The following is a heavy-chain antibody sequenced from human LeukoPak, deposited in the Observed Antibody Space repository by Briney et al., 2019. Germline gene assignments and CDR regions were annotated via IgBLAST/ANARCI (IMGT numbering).Heavy chain of an antibody. D-gene: IGHD3-16*01. CDR1: GYTFTRYY. Sequence: ASVKVSCKASGYTFTRYYIHWVRQAPGQGLEWMGIVNPSGGNSIYAQKFQGRVTMTRDTSTTTVYMELSSLRSEDTAVYYCARDVIWGSLNAFDIWGQGTMVTVSS. CDR3: ARDVIWGSLNAFDI. J-gene: IGHJ3*02. V-gene: IGHV1-46*01. CDR2: VNPSGGNS.